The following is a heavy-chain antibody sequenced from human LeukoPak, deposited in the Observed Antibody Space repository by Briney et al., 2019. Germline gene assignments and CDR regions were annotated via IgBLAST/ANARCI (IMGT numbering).Heavy chain of an antibody. CDR3: ARELETNYFDY. V-gene: IGHV1-46*01. Sequence: ASVKDSCKGSGYTFTSCYIHWVRQAPAQGLEWMGISNPSGGSTTYAQKFQGRVTMTRDKSTSTVYMELSSLTSEDTAVYYCARELETNYFDYWGQGTLVTVSS. CDR2: SNPSGGST. D-gene: IGHD5-24*01. J-gene: IGHJ4*02. CDR1: GYTFTSCY.